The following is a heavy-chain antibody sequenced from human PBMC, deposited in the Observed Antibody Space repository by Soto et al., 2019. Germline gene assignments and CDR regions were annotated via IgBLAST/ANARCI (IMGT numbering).Heavy chain of an antibody. V-gene: IGHV3-30-3*01. CDR1: GFTFSSYA. J-gene: IGHJ4*02. Sequence: QAQLVESGGGVVQPGRSLRLSCAASGFTFSSYAMHWVRQAPGKGLAWVAVISYDGSNKYYADSVKGRFTISRDNTKNTLYLQMNSLRAEDTAVYYCASGGYSYGHFDYWGQGTLVTVSS. CDR2: ISYDGSNK. CDR3: ASGGYSYGHFDY. D-gene: IGHD5-18*01.